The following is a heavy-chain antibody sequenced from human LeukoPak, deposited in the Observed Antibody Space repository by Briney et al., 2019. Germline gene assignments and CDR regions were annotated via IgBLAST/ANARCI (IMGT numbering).Heavy chain of an antibody. V-gene: IGHV4-39*07. CDR2: IYYSGST. Sequence: SETLSLTCTVSGGSISSSSYYWGWIRQPPGKGLEWIGSIYYSGSTYYNPSLKSRVTISVDTSKNQFSLKLSSVTAADTAVYYCARDDPSGPDDAFDIWGQGTMVTVSS. CDR3: ARDDPSGPDDAFDI. CDR1: GGSISSSSYY. J-gene: IGHJ3*02.